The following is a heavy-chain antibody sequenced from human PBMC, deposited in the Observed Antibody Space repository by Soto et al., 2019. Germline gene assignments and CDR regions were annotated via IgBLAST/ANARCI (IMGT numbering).Heavy chain of an antibody. CDR2: VYWDDDK. D-gene: IGHD4-17*01. CDR3: AHGTYGDYYDY. Sequence: QITLKESGPTLVKPTQTLTLTCTFSGFSLSTSGVGVCWIRQPQGKALEWLALVYWDDDKRYSPSLKSRLTITQDTPKNQVILTMTNMDPVDTATYYCAHGTYGDYYDYWGQGTLVTVSS. V-gene: IGHV2-5*02. CDR1: GFSLSTSGVG. J-gene: IGHJ4*02.